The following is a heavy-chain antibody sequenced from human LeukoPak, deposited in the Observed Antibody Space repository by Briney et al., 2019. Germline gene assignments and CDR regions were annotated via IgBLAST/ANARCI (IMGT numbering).Heavy chain of an antibody. CDR3: ARLGYCSSTSCPPFDDY. Sequence: SETLSLTCAVYGGSFSGYYWSWIRQPPGKGLEWIGEINHSGSTNYNPSPKSRVTISVDTSKNQFSLKLSSVTAADTAVYYCARLGYCSSTSCPPFDDYWGQGTLVTVSS. J-gene: IGHJ4*02. CDR1: GGSFSGYY. D-gene: IGHD2-2*01. V-gene: IGHV4-34*01. CDR2: INHSGST.